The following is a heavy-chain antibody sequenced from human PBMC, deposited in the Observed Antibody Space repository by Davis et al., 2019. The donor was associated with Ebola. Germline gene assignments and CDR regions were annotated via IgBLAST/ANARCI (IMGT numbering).Heavy chain of an antibody. CDR3: AVGFDSEGYFTFYLDY. CDR1: GFTFTNYG. D-gene: IGHD3-22*01. V-gene: IGHV1-18*01. Sequence: ASVKVSCKASGFTFTNYGIPWVRQAPGQRLEWMGWVSAYNGDTKYAQQIQGRVTMTADPYTTTSFMDLRSLTSDDTAVYYCAVGFDSEGYFTFYLDYWGQGTLVTVSS. J-gene: IGHJ4*02. CDR2: VSAYNGDT.